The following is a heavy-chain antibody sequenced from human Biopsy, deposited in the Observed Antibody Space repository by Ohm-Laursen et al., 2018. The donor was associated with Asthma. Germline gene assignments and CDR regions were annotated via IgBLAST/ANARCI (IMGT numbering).Heavy chain of an antibody. CDR3: ARKAGSCISRTCYSLDF. J-gene: IGHJ4*02. Sequence: EASVKVSCKSLGGTFNTYVIGWVRQAPGQGLEWMGGINSVFGTTTYPQEFQDRVTITADDSTSTVYMELSSLRSEDTAVYYCARKAGSCISRTCYSLDFWGQGTLVTVSS. V-gene: IGHV1-69*13. CDR2: INSVFGTT. CDR1: GGTFNTYV. D-gene: IGHD2-2*01.